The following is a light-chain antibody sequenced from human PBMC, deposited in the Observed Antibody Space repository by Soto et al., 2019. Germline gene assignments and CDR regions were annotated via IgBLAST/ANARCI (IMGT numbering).Light chain of an antibody. CDR1: SSDVGGYNY. J-gene: IGLJ1*01. CDR3: CSYTNSNTLV. V-gene: IGLV2-14*01. CDR2: EVS. Sequence: QSALTQPASVSGSPGQSITISCTGTSSDVGGYNYVSWYQQHPGNAPKDMIYEVSNRLSGVSNRFSGSKSGNTASLTISGLQDEDEADYYCCSYTNSNTLVFGTGTKLTVL.